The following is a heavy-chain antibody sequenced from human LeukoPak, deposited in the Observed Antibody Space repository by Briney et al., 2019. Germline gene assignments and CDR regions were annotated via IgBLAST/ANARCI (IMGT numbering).Heavy chain of an antibody. V-gene: IGHV1-69*01. J-gene: IGHJ5*02. CDR2: IIPIFGTP. CDR3: ARAFISGWYDWFDP. CDR1: GGTFRNYG. D-gene: IGHD6-19*01. Sequence: GASVKVSCKASGGTFRNYGISWVRQAPGQGLEWMGGIIPIFGTPNYAQKFQGRVTITADESTSTADMELSSLRSEDTAMYYCARAFISGWYDWFDPWGQGTLVTVSS.